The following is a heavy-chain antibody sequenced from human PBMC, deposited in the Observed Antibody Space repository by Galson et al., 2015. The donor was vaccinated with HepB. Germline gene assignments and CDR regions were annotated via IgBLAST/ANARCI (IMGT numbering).Heavy chain of an antibody. CDR3: AKIMRRGPLVRGIIPDF. J-gene: IGHJ4*02. Sequence: SLRLSCAASGFSFRSYGMHWVRQAPGKGLEWVALILYDGSQKYYGDSVKGRFTISRDDSKNTLHLQMNSLRTEDTAVYFCAKIMRRGPLVRGIIPDFWGQGTLSPSPQ. CDR2: ILYDGSQK. CDR1: GFSFRSYG. D-gene: IGHD3-10*01. V-gene: IGHV3-30*18.